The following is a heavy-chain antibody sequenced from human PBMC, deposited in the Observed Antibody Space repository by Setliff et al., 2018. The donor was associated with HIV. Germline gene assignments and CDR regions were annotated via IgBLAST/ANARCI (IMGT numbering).Heavy chain of an antibody. CDR3: AKSPVGANGWFDS. Sequence: SETLSLTCTVSGGSISSYYWSWIRQPAGKGLEWIGRIYTSGSTNYNPSLKSRVAMSIDTSKNQISLKLRSVTAADTAVYYCAKSPVGANGWFDSWGQGVLVTVSS. CDR2: IYTSGST. J-gene: IGHJ5*01. D-gene: IGHD1-26*01. CDR1: GGSISSYY. V-gene: IGHV4-4*07.